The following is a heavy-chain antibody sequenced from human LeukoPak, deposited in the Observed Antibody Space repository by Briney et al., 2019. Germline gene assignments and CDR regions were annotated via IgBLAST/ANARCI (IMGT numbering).Heavy chain of an antibody. CDR3: ARDGDPEYSSTWDFDY. Sequence: GGSLRLSCAASGFPFNTYSMHWVRQAPGKGLEWVAVVSYDESNKHYADSVKGRFTISRDNTRNTLYLQMDSLRREDTAVYYCARDGDPEYSSTWDFDYGGQGPRVPVSS. CDR2: VSYDESNK. J-gene: IGHJ4*02. D-gene: IGHD6-13*01. CDR1: GFPFNTYS. V-gene: IGHV3-30-3*01.